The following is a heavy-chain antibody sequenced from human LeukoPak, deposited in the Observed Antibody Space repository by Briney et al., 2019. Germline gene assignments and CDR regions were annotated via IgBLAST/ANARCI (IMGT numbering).Heavy chain of an antibody. D-gene: IGHD6-19*01. CDR1: GGSIRSYY. J-gene: IGHJ3*02. CDR2: IYTSGST. Sequence: SETLSLTCTVSGGSIRSYYWSWIRQPAGKGLKWIGRIYTSGSTNYNPSLKSRVTMSVDTSKNQFSLKLSSVTAADTAVYYCAREDSSGWYFPDAFDIWGQGTMVTVSS. CDR3: AREDSSGWYFPDAFDI. V-gene: IGHV4-4*07.